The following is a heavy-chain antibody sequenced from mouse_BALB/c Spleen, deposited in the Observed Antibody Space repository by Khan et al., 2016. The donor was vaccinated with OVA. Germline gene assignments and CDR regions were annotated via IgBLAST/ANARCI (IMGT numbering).Heavy chain of an antibody. Sequence: VQLQQSGPELVKPGASVKISCKASGYTFTDYNMHWVKQSHGESLEWIGYIYPYNGGTGYNQKFKSKATLTVDNSSSTAYMELRSLTSEDSAVYYCAREGIYYGYAMDYWGQGTSVTVSS. CDR1: GYTFTDYN. D-gene: IGHD2-1*01. J-gene: IGHJ4*01. CDR2: IYPYNGGT. V-gene: IGHV1S29*02. CDR3: AREGIYYGYAMDY.